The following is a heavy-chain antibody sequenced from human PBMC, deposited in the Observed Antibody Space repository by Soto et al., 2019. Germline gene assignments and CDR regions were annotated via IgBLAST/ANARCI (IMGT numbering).Heavy chain of an antibody. Sequence: HPGGSLRLSCAASGFTFSGSAMHWVRQASGKGLEWVGRIRSKANSYATAYAASVKGRFTISRDDSKNTAYLQMNSLKTEDTAVYYCTVHRPTYYDFWSGLAGFDPWGQGTLVTVSS. CDR3: TVHRPTYYDFWSGLAGFDP. J-gene: IGHJ5*02. V-gene: IGHV3-73*01. CDR1: GFTFSGSA. CDR2: IRSKANSYAT. D-gene: IGHD3-3*01.